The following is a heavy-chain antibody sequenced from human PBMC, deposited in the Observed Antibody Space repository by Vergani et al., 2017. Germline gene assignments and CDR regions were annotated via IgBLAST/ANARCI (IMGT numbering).Heavy chain of an antibody. Sequence: QLQLQQWGAGLLKPSETLSLTCAVYGGSFSGYYWSWIRQPPGKGLEWIGEINHSGSTNYNPSLKSRVTISVDTSKNQFSLKLSSVTAADTAVYYCARHEYEFWSGYRGRVFDPWGQGTLVTVSS. CDR1: GGSFSGYY. CDR3: ARHEYEFWSGYRGRVFDP. CDR2: INHSGST. V-gene: IGHV4-34*01. D-gene: IGHD3-3*01. J-gene: IGHJ5*02.